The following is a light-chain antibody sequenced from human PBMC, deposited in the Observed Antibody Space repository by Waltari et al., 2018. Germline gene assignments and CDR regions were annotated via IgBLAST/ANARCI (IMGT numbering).Light chain of an antibody. CDR1: QSMTNW. V-gene: IGKV1-5*03. CDR3: HQYNSYPYT. Sequence: RVTITCRASQSMTNWLAWYQQKPGKAPKVLMYKASSLQSGVPSRFSGSRSGTEFTLTISSLQPDDFATYYCHQYNSYPYTFGQGTKLEIK. J-gene: IGKJ2*01. CDR2: KAS.